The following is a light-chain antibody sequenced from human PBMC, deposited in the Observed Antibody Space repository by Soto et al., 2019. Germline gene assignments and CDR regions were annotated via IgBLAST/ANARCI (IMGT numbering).Light chain of an antibody. V-gene: IGKV3-20*01. Sequence: AQSPYQRLFQLRSISTLSCRASQSLRSSLAWYQQKPGQAPRLLIYDASTLDTGIADRFSVSGPGTDFTLTISCLETDDFAVYYCQQYGSSETFSQGTKVDIK. CDR1: QSLRSS. J-gene: IGKJ1*01. CDR3: QQYGSSET. CDR2: DAS.